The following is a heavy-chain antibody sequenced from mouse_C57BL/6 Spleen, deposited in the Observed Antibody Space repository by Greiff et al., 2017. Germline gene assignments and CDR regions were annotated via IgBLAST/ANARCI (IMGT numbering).Heavy chain of an antibody. Sequence: VHLQQSGPELVKPGASVKISCKASGFTFTDYYMHWVNQTHGKSLEWIGYINPNNGGICYTQTFKDKATLTADESSSTAYMQLSSLTSEDSAVDYCARSDGYNWYFDVWGTGTRVTVSS. CDR3: ARSDGYNWYFDV. J-gene: IGHJ1*03. V-gene: IGHV1-26*01. D-gene: IGHD2-3*01. CDR1: GFTFTDYY. CDR2: INPNNGGI.